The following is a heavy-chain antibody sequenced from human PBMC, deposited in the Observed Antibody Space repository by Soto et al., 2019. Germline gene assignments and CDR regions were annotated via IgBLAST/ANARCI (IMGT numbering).Heavy chain of an antibody. D-gene: IGHD3-10*01. V-gene: IGHV1-3*01. Sequence: ASVKVSCKASGYTFTSYAMHWVRQAPGQRLEWMGWINAGNGNTKYSQKFQGRVTITRDTSASTAYMELSSLRSEDTAVYYCARDARVNYGSGSYWGRLANWFDPWGQGTLVTVSS. CDR1: GYTFTSYA. CDR2: INAGNGNT. J-gene: IGHJ5*02. CDR3: ARDARVNYGSGSYWGRLANWFDP.